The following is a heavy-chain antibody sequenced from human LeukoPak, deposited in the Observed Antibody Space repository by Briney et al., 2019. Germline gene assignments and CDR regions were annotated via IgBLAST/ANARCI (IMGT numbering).Heavy chain of an antibody. CDR1: GGSISSSSYY. J-gene: IGHJ4*02. CDR2: IYHSGST. V-gene: IGHV4-39*07. CDR3: ARVSTRWCDY. D-gene: IGHD6-13*01. Sequence: SETLSLTCTVSGGSISSSSYYWGWIRQPPGKGLEWIGSIYHSGSTYNSPSLKSRVTISVDTSKNQFSLKLSSVTAADTAVYYCARVSTRWCDYWGQGTLVTVSS.